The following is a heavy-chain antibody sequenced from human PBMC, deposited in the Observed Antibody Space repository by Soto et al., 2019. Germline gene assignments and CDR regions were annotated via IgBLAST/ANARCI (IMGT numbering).Heavy chain of an antibody. J-gene: IGHJ4*02. V-gene: IGHV3-30-3*01. CDR1: GFTFSSYA. D-gene: IGHD7-27*01. CDR3: ARVSGAQGY. CDR2: ISYDGSNK. Sequence: QVPLVESGGGVVQPGRSLRLSCAASGFTFSSYAMHWVRQAPGKGLEWVAVISYDGSNKYYADSVKGRFTISRDNSKNTLYLQMNSLRAEDTAVYYCARVSGAQGYWGQGTLVTVSS.